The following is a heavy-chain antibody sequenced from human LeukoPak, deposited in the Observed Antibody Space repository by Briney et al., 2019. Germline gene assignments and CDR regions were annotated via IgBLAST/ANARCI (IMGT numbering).Heavy chain of an antibody. J-gene: IGHJ4*02. D-gene: IGHD6-19*01. CDR2: IYYSGTT. CDR3: AREVAGTSGSFDY. CDR1: APSISSHY. Sequence: PSETLSLTCTVSAPSISSHYWTSVRQPPGNWLELIGFIYYSGTTNYNPSLKCRVTISVDTSKNQFSLKLSSVTAADTAVYYCAREVAGTSGSFDYWGQGTLVTVSS. V-gene: IGHV4-59*11.